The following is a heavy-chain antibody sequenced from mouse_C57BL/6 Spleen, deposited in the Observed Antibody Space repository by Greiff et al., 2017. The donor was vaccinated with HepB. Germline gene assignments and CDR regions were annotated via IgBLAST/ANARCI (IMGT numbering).Heavy chain of an antibody. Sequence: VQLQQSGPELVKPGASVKISCKASGYTFTDYYMNWVKQSHGKSLEWIGDINPNNGGTSYNQKFKGKATWTVDKSSSTAYMELRSLTSEDSAVYYCARRGYDYDGFAYWGQGTLVTVSA. CDR2: INPNNGGT. CDR1: GYTFTDYY. J-gene: IGHJ3*01. V-gene: IGHV1-26*01. CDR3: ARRGYDYDGFAY. D-gene: IGHD2-4*01.